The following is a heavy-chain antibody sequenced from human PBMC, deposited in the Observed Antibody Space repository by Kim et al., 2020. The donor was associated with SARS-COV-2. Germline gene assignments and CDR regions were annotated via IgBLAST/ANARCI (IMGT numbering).Heavy chain of an antibody. CDR3: VQYLRAAGTYYFDH. V-gene: IGHV4-59*08. D-gene: IGHD3-10*01. CDR2: VYSTGST. CDR1: GGSMTSYY. Sequence: SETLSLTCTVSGGSMTSYYWSWIRQSPGKGLEWIGYVYSTGSTNYNPSFESRVTISADTSKNQFSLKLSSVTAADTAVYYCVQYLRAAGTYYFDHWGQGSLVTVSS. J-gene: IGHJ4*02.